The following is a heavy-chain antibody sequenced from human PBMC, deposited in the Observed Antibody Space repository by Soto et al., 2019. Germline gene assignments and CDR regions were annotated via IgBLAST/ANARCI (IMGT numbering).Heavy chain of an antibody. CDR1: GFTFSNAW. CDR2: IKSKTDGGTT. CDR3: TTEVPIWRGGGDAFDI. D-gene: IGHD2-15*01. Sequence: GGSLRLSCAASGFTFSNAWMSWVRQAPGKGLEWVGRIKSKTDGGTTDYAAPVKGRFTISRDDSKNTLYLQMNSLKTEDTAVYYCTTEVPIWRGGGDAFDIWGQGTMVTVSS. V-gene: IGHV3-15*01. J-gene: IGHJ3*02.